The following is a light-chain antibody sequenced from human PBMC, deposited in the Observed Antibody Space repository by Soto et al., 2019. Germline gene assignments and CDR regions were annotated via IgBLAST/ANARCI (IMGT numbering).Light chain of an antibody. Sequence: EVVLTQSPATLSVSPGDRATLSCRASQSVSRNLAWYQQKPGQAPRLLIYGASTRATGVPARFSGSGSATEFTLSISSLQSEDVAVYYCQQYGDWPPETLGQGTKLEI. J-gene: IGKJ2*01. CDR2: GAS. CDR3: QQYGDWPPET. V-gene: IGKV3-15*01. CDR1: QSVSRN.